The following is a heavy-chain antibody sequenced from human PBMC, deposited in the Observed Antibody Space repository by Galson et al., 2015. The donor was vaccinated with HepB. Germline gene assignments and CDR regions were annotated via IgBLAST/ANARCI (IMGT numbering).Heavy chain of an antibody. CDR3: AQSRNSSSWYSGYYYMDV. J-gene: IGHJ6*03. V-gene: IGHV1-69*13. CDR1: GGTFSSYA. CDR2: IIPIFGTA. Sequence: SVKVSCKASGGTFSSYAISWVRQAPGQGLEWMGGIIPIFGTANYAQKFQGRVTITADESTSTAYMELSSLRSEDTAVYYCAQSRNSSSWYSGYYYMDVWGKGTTVTVSS. D-gene: IGHD6-13*01.